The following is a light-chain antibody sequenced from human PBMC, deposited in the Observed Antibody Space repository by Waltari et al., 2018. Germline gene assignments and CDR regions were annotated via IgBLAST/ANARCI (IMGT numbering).Light chain of an antibody. CDR2: DVT. Sequence: QSALTQPPSASGSPGQSVTISCTGTSSDIGGYDYVSRYQQHPGNPPKLIINDVTKRPSGVPKRFSGSKSGNTASLTVSGLQADDEADYYCSSYSGSNSLLFGGGTKLTV. J-gene: IGLJ2*01. CDR3: SSYSGSNSLL. V-gene: IGLV2-8*01. CDR1: SSDIGGYDY.